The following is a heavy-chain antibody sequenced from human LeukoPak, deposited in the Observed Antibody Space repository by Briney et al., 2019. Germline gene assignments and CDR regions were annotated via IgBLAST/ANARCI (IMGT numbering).Heavy chain of an antibody. J-gene: IGHJ4*02. Sequence: GGSLRLSCAASGFTFSSYAMHWVRQAPGKGLEWVAVMSYDGSNKYYADSVKGRFTISRDNSKNTLYLQMNSLRAEDTAVYYCARDDFSSGWYGDFDYWGQGTLVTVSS. CDR3: ARDDFSSGWYGDFDY. V-gene: IGHV3-30*04. D-gene: IGHD6-19*01. CDR2: MSYDGSNK. CDR1: GFTFSSYA.